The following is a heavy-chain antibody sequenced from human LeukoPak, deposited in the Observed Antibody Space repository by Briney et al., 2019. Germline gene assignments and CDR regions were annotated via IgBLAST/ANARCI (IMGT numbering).Heavy chain of an antibody. J-gene: IGHJ4*02. D-gene: IGHD3-9*01. CDR1: GFTFNTFS. Sequence: GGSLRLSCAASGFTFNTFSMNWVRQAPGKGLEWVSSITSGGDYIYYADSVKGRSTTSRDNAKNSLSLQLNSLRVEDTAVYYCARGHYDVLAASYKWTPDYWGQGTLVTVSS. CDR3: ARGHYDVLAASYKWTPDY. V-gene: IGHV3-21*01. CDR2: ITSGGDYI.